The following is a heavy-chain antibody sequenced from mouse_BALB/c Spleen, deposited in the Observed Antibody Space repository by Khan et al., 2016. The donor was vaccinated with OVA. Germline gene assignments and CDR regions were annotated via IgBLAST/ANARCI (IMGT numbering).Heavy chain of an antibody. CDR1: GFSLTDYG. Sequence: QMQLEESGPGLVAPSQSLSITCTVSGFSLTDYGINWVRQPPGKGLEWLGMIWGDGSTDYNSALKSRLSISKDNSKSQVFLKMNSLQNDDSARDYCARELRLGGFAYWGQGTLVTVSA. V-gene: IGHV2-6-7*01. CDR2: IWGDGST. D-gene: IGHD1-2*01. J-gene: IGHJ3*01. CDR3: ARELRLGGFAY.